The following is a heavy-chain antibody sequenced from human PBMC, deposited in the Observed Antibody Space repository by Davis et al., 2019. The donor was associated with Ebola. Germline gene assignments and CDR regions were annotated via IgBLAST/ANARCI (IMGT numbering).Heavy chain of an antibody. CDR2: INPTVPST. CDR1: GYTFSNYF. Sequence: ASVKVSCMASGYTFSNYFVQWLRQAPGQGLEWMGIINPTVPSTSYGQQFQGRITMTGETSTGTVYMELSGLRYEDTAGYYCARDEILYSTRVSGPLDSWGQGTLVTVSS. CDR3: ARDEILYSTRVSGPLDS. J-gene: IGHJ5*02. V-gene: IGHV1-46*01. D-gene: IGHD2-15*01.